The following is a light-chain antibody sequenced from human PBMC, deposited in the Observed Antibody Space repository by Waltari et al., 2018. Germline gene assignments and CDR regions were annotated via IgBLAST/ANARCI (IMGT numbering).Light chain of an antibody. J-gene: IGKJ1*01. CDR3: QQYYNYWT. V-gene: IGKV1-5*03. CDR2: KAS. CDR1: QSINAW. Sequence: DIQMTQSPSTLSASVGDRVPITCRASQSINAWLAWYQKKPGKAPKLLLYKASNLESGVPSRFSGSGSGTEFTLTISSLQPGDFATYYCQQYYNYWTFGQGTKVEIK.